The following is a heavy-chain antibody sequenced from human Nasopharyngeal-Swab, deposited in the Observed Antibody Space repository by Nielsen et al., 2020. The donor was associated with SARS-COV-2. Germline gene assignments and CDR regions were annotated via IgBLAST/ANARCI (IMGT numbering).Heavy chain of an antibody. CDR3: ARSYSSGWYRTIIDS. J-gene: IGHJ4*02. Sequence: SETLSLTCTVSGGSISSYYWSWIRQPPGKGLEWIGEINRSGSANYNPSLEGRVTISVDTSKNQFSLKVSSVTAADTAVYYCARSYSSGWYRTIIDSWGQGTLVTVSS. CDR1: GGSISSYY. V-gene: IGHV4-34*01. D-gene: IGHD6-19*01. CDR2: INRSGSA.